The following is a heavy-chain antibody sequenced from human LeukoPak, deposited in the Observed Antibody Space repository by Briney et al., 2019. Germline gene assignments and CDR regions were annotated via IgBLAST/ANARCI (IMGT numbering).Heavy chain of an antibody. Sequence: GGSLRLSCAATGFTFSSYAMHWVRQAPGKGLEWVAVISYDGSNKYYADSVKGRFTISRDNSKNTLYLQMNSLRAEDTAVYYCARDEDDFWSGYFSFGAFDIWGQGTMVTVSS. CDR3: ARDEDDFWSGYFSFGAFDI. CDR1: GFTFSSYA. D-gene: IGHD3-3*01. V-gene: IGHV3-30-3*01. CDR2: ISYDGSNK. J-gene: IGHJ3*02.